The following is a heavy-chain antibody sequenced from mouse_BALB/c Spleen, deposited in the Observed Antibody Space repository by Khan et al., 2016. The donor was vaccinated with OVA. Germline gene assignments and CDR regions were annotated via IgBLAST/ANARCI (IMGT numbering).Heavy chain of an antibody. CDR2: ISYSGRT. D-gene: IGHD1-1*01. J-gene: IGHJ2*01. CDR3: ARSGTRTTVGATDFDY. CDR1: GYSITSDYA. V-gene: IGHV3-2*02. Sequence: EVQLVESGPGLVKPSQSLSLTCTVTGYSITSDYAWNWIRQFPGNKLEWMGYISYSGRTSYNPSLKSRISITRDTSKNQFFLQLNSVTTEDTATYYCARSGTRTTVGATDFDYWGQGTTLTVSS.